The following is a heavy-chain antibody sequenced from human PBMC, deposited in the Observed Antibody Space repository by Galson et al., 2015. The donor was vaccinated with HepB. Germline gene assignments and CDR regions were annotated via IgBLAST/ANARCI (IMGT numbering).Heavy chain of an antibody. D-gene: IGHD1-26*01. V-gene: IGHV6-1*01. CDR1: GDSVSNRIGA. CDR3: ARGVTKFDY. CDR2: TYYRSKWYY. Sequence: CAISGDSVSNRIGAWNWIRQSPSRGLEWLGRTYYRSKWYYEYAVSVKSRITISPDTSKHQLSLQLNSVTPEDTAVYYCARGVTKFDYWGQGTLVTVSS. J-gene: IGHJ4*02.